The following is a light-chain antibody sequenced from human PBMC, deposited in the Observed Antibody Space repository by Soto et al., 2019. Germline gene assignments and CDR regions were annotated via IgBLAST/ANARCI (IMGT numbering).Light chain of an antibody. CDR1: QSVSISH. Sequence: EIVLTQSPGTLSLSPGERATLSCRASQSVSISHLAWYQQKPGQAPRLLIYGASIRATGVPDRFSGSGSGTDFTLTISTLEPDDFAVYYCQQYGSTPRVTFGQGTKLEIK. CDR3: QQYGSTPRVT. J-gene: IGKJ2*01. V-gene: IGKV3-20*01. CDR2: GAS.